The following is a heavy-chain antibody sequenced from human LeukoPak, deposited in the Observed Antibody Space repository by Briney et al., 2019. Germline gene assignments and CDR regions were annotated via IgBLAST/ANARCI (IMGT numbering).Heavy chain of an antibody. Sequence: GSLRLSCAASGFTFSSYGIHWVRQAPGKGLEWVAVISYDGSNKYYADSVKGRFTISRDNSKNTLYLQMNSLRAEDTAVYSCAKDYRPYYDILTGYELIDYWGQGTLVTVSS. CDR2: ISYDGSNK. CDR1: GFTFSSYG. J-gene: IGHJ4*02. D-gene: IGHD3-9*01. CDR3: AKDYRPYYDILTGYELIDY. V-gene: IGHV3-30*18.